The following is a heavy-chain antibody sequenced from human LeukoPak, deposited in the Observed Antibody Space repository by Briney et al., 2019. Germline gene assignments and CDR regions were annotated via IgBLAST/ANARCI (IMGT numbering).Heavy chain of an antibody. Sequence: GESLKISCKGSGYSFTSYWSGWVRPMPGKGLEWMGIIYPGDSDTRYSPSFQGQVTISADKSISTAYLQWRSLKASDTAMYYCAIPKRYCTDGTCYAQLDSWGQGTLVTVSS. CDR3: AIPKRYCTDGTCYAQLDS. D-gene: IGHD2-8*01. CDR2: IYPGDSDT. V-gene: IGHV5-51*01. CDR1: GYSFTSYW. J-gene: IGHJ4*02.